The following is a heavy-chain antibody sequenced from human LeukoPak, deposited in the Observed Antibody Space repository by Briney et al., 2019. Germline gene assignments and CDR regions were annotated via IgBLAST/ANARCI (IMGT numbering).Heavy chain of an antibody. CDR1: GFTFSSYD. CDR2: IGTAGDT. D-gene: IGHD1-1*01. V-gene: IGHV3-13*01. Sequence: GGSLRLSCAASGFTFSSYDMHWVRQATGKGLEWVSAIGTAGDTYYPGSVKGRFTISRENAKNSLYLQMNSLRAGDTAVYYCARGGSGNWNAPFDYWGQGILVTVSS. CDR3: ARGGSGNWNAPFDY. J-gene: IGHJ4*02.